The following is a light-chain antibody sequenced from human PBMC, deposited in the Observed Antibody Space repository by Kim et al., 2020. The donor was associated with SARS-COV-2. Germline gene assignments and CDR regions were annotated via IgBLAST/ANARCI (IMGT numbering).Light chain of an antibody. CDR3: QQYDNLLLT. CDR1: QDITKS. V-gene: IGKV1-33*01. J-gene: IGKJ4*01. Sequence: DIQMTQSPSSLSAFVGDRVTITCQASQDITKSLNWYHQKAGKAPKLLIYDSSHLETGVPSRFSGRGSGTVFTFTISSLQPEDIGTYYCQQYDNLLLTFGGGTKVDIK. CDR2: DSS.